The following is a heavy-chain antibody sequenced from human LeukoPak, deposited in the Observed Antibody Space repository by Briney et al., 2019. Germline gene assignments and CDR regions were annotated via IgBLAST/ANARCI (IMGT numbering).Heavy chain of an antibody. CDR3: AREHEGYFDY. V-gene: IGHV4-30-4*01. CDR2: IYYSGST. CDR1: GGSISSGDYY. Sequence: SETLSLTCTVSGGSISSGDYYWSWLRQPPGKGLEWIGYIYYSGSTYYNPSLKSRVTISVDTSKKQFSLKLSSVTAADTAVYYCAREHEGYFDYWGQGTLVTVSS. J-gene: IGHJ4*02.